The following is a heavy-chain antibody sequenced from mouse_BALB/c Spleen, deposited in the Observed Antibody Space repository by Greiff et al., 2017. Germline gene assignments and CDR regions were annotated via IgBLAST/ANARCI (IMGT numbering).Heavy chain of an antibody. V-gene: IGHV14-3*02. J-gene: IGHJ4*01. CDR3: APTTMIRIDYYAMDY. CDR2: IDPANGNT. CDR1: GFNIKDTY. Sequence: VQLKQSGAELVKPGASVKLSCTASGFNIKDTYMHWVKQRPEQGLEWIGRIDPANGNTKYDPKFQGKATITADTSSNTAYLQLSSLTSEDTAVYYCAPTTMIRIDYYAMDYWGQGTSVTVST. D-gene: IGHD2-4*01.